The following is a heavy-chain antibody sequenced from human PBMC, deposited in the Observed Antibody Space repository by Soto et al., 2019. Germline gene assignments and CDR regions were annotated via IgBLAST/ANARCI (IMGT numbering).Heavy chain of an antibody. Sequence: EVQLVESGGGLVQPGGSLRLSCAASGFGVSNNYMSWVRQAPGKGLEWVSAINSGGNTYYADSVKGRFTISRDNSKNTVYLQMNSVGAEDTAVYYCAKNGESYAYGEYYYYGMDVWGQGTTVSVSS. D-gene: IGHD3-16*01. CDR3: AKNGESYAYGEYYYYGMDV. CDR1: GFGVSNNY. J-gene: IGHJ6*02. V-gene: IGHV3-66*01. CDR2: INSGGNT.